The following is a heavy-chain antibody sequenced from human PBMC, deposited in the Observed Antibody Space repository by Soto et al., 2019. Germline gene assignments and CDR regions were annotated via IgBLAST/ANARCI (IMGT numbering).Heavy chain of an antibody. V-gene: IGHV4-30-4*01. J-gene: IGHJ4*02. CDR3: ARAHDILTGYFDY. D-gene: IGHD3-9*01. CDR1: GGSISSGDYY. CDR2: IYYSGST. Sequence: PSETLSLTCTVSGGSISSGDYYWSWIRQPPGKGLEWIGYIYYSGSTYYNPSLKSRVTISVDTSKNQFSLELSSVTAADTAVYYCARAHDILTGYFDYWGQGTLVTVSS.